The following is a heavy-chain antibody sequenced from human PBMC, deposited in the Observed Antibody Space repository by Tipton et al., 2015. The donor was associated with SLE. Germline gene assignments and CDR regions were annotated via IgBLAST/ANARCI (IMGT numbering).Heavy chain of an antibody. V-gene: IGHV4-59*01. CDR2: VSDSGRP. CDR1: GDSLSSSY. D-gene: IGHD2-21*01. Sequence: LSLTCTVSGDSLSSSYWNWIRQAPGKTLEWIGYVSDSGRPTYHPSLERRVTMSVDTSKKQISLKVKSVTTADTAVYFCARERGQLIDLWGPGTLVTVSS. J-gene: IGHJ5*02. CDR3: ARERGQLIDL.